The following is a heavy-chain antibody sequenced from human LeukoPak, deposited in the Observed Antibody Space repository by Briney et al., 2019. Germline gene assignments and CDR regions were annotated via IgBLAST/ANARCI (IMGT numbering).Heavy chain of an antibody. D-gene: IGHD2-21*01. CDR1: GYTFTGYY. CDR2: INPNSGGT. V-gene: IGHV1-2*06. Sequence: GASVKVSCKASGYTFTGYYMHWVRQAPGQGLEWMRRINPNSGGTNYAQKFQGRVTMTRDTSISTAYMELSRLRSDDTAVYYCARDKGLWWGGDVGAFDIWGQGTMVTVSS. J-gene: IGHJ3*02. CDR3: ARDKGLWWGGDVGAFDI.